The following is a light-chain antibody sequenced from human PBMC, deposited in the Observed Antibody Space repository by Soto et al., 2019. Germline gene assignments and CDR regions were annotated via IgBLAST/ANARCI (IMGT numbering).Light chain of an antibody. J-gene: IGKJ2*01. V-gene: IGKV1-5*01. Sequence: DIQVTQTPATLSASVEDRVTITCRASQAPGGFLAWFQQKPGKAPKLLIYDASNLQTGVPRRFSGSQTGTEFTLSICGLQPDDYASYFCLHYDSYPYSFGQGTKVDIK. CDR1: QAPGGF. CDR2: DAS. CDR3: LHYDSYPYS.